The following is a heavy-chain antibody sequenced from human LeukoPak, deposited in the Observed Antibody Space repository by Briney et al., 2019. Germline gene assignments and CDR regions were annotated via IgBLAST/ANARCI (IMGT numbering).Heavy chain of an antibody. CDR2: IYTSGST. Sequence: SETLSLTCTVSGGSISSYYWSWIRQPAGKGLEWIGRIYTSGSTNYNPSLKSRVTISVDTSKNQFSLKLSSVTAADTAVYYCARHSYLDSSDAFDIWGQGTMVTVSS. J-gene: IGHJ3*02. V-gene: IGHV4-4*07. CDR3: ARHSYLDSSDAFDI. CDR1: GGSISSYY. D-gene: IGHD3-9*01.